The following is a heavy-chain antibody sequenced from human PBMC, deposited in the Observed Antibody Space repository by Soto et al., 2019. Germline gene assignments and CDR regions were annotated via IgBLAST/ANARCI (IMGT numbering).Heavy chain of an antibody. CDR2: IIPILGIA. J-gene: IGHJ4*02. V-gene: IGHV1-69*04. CDR3: ARDRAPPRIIAAAGTFDY. CDR1: GYTFTSYA. D-gene: IGHD6-13*01. Sequence: SVKVSCKASGYTFTSYAISWVRQAPGQGIEWMGRIIPILGIANYAQKFQGRVTITADKSTSTAYMELSSLRSEDTAVYYCARDRAPPRIIAAAGTFDYWGQGTLVTVSS.